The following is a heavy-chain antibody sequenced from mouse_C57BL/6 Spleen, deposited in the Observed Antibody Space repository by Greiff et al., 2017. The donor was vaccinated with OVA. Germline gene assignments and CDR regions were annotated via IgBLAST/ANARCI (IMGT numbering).Heavy chain of an antibody. CDR1: GYAFSSSW. J-gene: IGHJ4*01. D-gene: IGHD2-10*02. CDR3: ARSGYGNYDAMDY. CDR2: IYPGDGDT. Sequence: VQLQQSGPELVKPGASVKISCKASGYAFSSSWMNWVKQRPGKGLEWIGRIYPGDGDTNYNGKFKGKATLTADKSSSTAYMQLSSLTSEDSAVYFCARSGYGNYDAMDYWGQGTSVTVSS. V-gene: IGHV1-82*01.